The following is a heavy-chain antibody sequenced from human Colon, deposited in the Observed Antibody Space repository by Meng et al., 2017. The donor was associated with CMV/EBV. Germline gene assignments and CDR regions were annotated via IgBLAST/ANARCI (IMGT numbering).Heavy chain of an antibody. V-gene: IGHV4-34*01. CDR1: GDSLNSYY. Sequence: GAIYGDSLNSYYWSWSRQPPGKGLEWIGEINHRGSTNYSPSLKSRVTISFHTSKNQFSLKLTSVTAADTAVYYCARRIDIIYYFDYWSQGTLVTVSS. CDR3: ARRIDIIYYFDY. J-gene: IGHJ4*02. CDR2: INHRGST. D-gene: IGHD2-15*01.